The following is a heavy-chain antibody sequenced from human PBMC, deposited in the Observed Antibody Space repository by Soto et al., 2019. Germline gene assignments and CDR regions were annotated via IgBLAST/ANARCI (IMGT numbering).Heavy chain of an antibody. Sequence: SVKVSCKASGFTFTSSAVQWVRQARGQRLEWIGWIVVGSGNTNYAQKFQERVTITRDMSTSTAYMELSSLRSEDTAVYYCAAGEYYDSSGYRSRPTVRGMDVWGQGTTVTVSS. CDR2: IVVGSGNT. J-gene: IGHJ6*02. V-gene: IGHV1-58*01. CDR3: AAGEYYDSSGYRSRPTVRGMDV. D-gene: IGHD3-22*01. CDR1: GFTFTSSA.